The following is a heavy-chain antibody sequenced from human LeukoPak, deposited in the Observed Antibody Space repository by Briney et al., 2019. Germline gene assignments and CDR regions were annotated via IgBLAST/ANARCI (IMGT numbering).Heavy chain of an antibody. J-gene: IGHJ2*01. CDR1: GYTFTGQH. CDR3: ARGGKSSGWFWYFDP. D-gene: IGHD6-19*01. V-gene: IGHV1-2*02. CDR2: INPNSGGT. Sequence: ASVKVSCKASGYTFTGQHVHWVRQAPGQGLEWMGWINPNSGGTNSAQKFKGRVTMTRDTSISTAYMELRRLRSDDTAVYYCARGGKSSGWFWYFDPWGRGTLVTVSS.